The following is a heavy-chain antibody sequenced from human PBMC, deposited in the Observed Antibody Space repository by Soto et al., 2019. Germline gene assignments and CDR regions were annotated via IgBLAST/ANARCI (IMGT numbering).Heavy chain of an antibody. CDR2: LYVGGST. J-gene: IGHJ6*02. CDR3: ARDPSQDYYDSSGYFKARHYYYGMDV. V-gene: IGHV3-53*01. D-gene: IGHD3-22*01. CDR1: GFTVSSNY. Sequence: EVQLVESGGGLIQPGGSLRLSCAASGFTVSSNYMSWVRQAPGMGLEWVSVLYVGGSTYYADSVKGRFTISRDNSKNTLYLQMNSLRAEDTAVYYCARDPSQDYYDSSGYFKARHYYYGMDVWGQGTTVTVSS.